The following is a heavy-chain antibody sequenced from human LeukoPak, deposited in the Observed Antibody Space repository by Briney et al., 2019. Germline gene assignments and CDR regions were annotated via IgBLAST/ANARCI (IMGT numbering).Heavy chain of an antibody. Sequence: PSETLSLTCTVSGGSISSYYGSWIRQPQGKGRGWVGYIYYSGSTNYNPSLKSRVTISVDTSKTQFSLKLSSVTAADTAVYYCARHVPYSSSWYGGLDYWGQGTLVTVSS. CDR3: ARHVPYSSSWYGGLDY. D-gene: IGHD6-13*01. CDR1: GGSISSYY. V-gene: IGHV4-59*08. J-gene: IGHJ4*02. CDR2: IYYSGST.